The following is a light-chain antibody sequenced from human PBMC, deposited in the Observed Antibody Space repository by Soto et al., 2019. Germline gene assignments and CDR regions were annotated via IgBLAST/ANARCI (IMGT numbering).Light chain of an antibody. Sequence: DIQMTQSPSSLSAPALDTGTITFRASQSISSYLNWYQQKPGKAPKLLIYDASNLETGVPSRFSGSGSGTDFTFTISSLQPEDIATYYCQKYDNLPLNFGGGTKGDIK. J-gene: IGKJ4*01. V-gene: IGKV1-33*01. CDR3: QKYDNLPLN. CDR2: DAS. CDR1: QSISSY.